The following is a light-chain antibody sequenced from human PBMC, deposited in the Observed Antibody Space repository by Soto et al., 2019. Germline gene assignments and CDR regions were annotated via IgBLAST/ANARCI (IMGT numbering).Light chain of an antibody. CDR1: QNINTY. CDR2: DAS. Sequence: EVVLTQSPATLSLSPGERATLSCRASQNINTYLAWYQQKPGQAPRLLIYDASNRATGIPARFSGSGSGTEFTLTISSLEPEDFAVYYCQQRYSWPITFGQGTRLEIK. V-gene: IGKV3-11*01. CDR3: QQRYSWPIT. J-gene: IGKJ5*01.